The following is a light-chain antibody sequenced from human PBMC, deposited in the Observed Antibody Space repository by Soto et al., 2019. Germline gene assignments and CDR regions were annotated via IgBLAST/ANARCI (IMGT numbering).Light chain of an antibody. Sequence: QSVLTQPPSASGTPGQRVTSSCSGSSSNIGSNYVYWYQQLPGTAPKLLIYRNNQRPSGVPDRFSGSKSGTSASLAISGIRSEDEADYYCAAWDDRLSGGVFGGGTKLTVL. J-gene: IGLJ2*01. V-gene: IGLV1-47*01. CDR2: RNN. CDR1: SSNIGSNY. CDR3: AAWDDRLSGGV.